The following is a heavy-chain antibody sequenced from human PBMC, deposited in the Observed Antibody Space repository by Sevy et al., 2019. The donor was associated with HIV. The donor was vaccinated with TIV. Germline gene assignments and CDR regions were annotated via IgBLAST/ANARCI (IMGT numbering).Heavy chain of an antibody. D-gene: IGHD6-13*01. J-gene: IGHJ4*02. CDR1: GFNFSSYS. CDR2: ISSSSSYI. Sequence: GGSLRLFFAASGFNFSSYSMNWVRQAPGKGLAWVSSISSSSSYIYYADSVKGRFTISRDNAKNSLYLQMNSLRAEDTAVYYCARDLEQLVSLWGQGTLVTVSS. CDR3: ARDLEQLVSL. V-gene: IGHV3-21*01.